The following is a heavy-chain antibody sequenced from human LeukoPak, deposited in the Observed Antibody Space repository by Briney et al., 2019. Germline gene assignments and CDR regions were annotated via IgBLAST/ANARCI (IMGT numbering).Heavy chain of an antibody. CDR1: GFTFDDYA. D-gene: IGHD3-22*01. CDR2: ISWNSGSI. J-gene: IGHJ4*02. CDR3: AKDASYYYDSSGFSFDY. V-gene: IGHV3-9*01. Sequence: GGSLRLSCAASGFTFDDYAMHWVRQAPGKGLEWVSGISWNSGSIGYADSVKGRFTISRDNAKNSLYLQMNSLRAEDTALYYCAKDASYYYDSSGFSFDYWGQGTLVTVSS.